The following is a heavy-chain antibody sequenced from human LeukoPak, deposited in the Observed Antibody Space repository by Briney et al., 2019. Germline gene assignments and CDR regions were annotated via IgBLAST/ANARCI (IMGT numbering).Heavy chain of an antibody. CDR2: IYYSGST. D-gene: IGHD3-10*01. CDR1: GGSISISSYY. J-gene: IGHJ4*02. Sequence: PSETLSLTRTVSGGSISISSYYWGWIRQPPGKGLEWIGNIYYSGSTYYNPSLKSRVTISVDTSKNQFSLKLSSVTAADTAVYYCARPPPASLWPKGGYFDCWGQGTLVTVSS. V-gene: IGHV4-39*07. CDR3: ARPPPASLWPKGGYFDC.